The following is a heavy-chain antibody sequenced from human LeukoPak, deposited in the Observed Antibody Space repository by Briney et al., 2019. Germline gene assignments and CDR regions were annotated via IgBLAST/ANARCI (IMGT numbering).Heavy chain of an antibody. Sequence: ASVKVSCKASGYTFTGFYIHWVRQAPGQGLEWMGWINPNTSGKTYARKFQGRVTMTRDTSTSTAYLELSSLRSDDTAVYYCARSYYDFWSGYALFDYWGQGTLVTVSS. V-gene: IGHV1-2*02. CDR1: GYTFTGFY. J-gene: IGHJ4*02. CDR2: INPNTSGK. D-gene: IGHD3-3*01. CDR3: ARSYYDFWSGYALFDY.